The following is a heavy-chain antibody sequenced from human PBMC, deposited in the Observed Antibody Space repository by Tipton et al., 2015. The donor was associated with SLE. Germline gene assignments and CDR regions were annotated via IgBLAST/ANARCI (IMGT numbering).Heavy chain of an antibody. J-gene: IGHJ4*02. CDR1: GGSISSHY. Sequence: TLSLTCTVSGGSISSHYWSWIRQPPGKGLEWIGYIYYSGSTNYNPSLKSRVTISVDTSKNQFSLKLSSVTAADTAVYYCARDIVVVPAAKAAFFFDYWGQGTLVTVSS. CDR3: ARDIVVVPAAKAAFFFDY. V-gene: IGHV4-59*11. D-gene: IGHD2-2*01. CDR2: IYYSGST.